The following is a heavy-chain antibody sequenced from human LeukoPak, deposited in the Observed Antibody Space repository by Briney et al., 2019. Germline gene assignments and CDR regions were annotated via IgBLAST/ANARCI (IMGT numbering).Heavy chain of an antibody. D-gene: IGHD3-3*01. J-gene: IGHJ6*02. CDR1: GYTFTGYY. CDR2: INPNSGGT. V-gene: IGHV1-2*06. Sequence: ASVTVSCKASGYTFTGYYMHWVRQAPGQGLEWMGRINPNSGGTNYAQKFQGRVTMTRDTSISTAYMELSRLRSDDTAVYYCARMYPTIFGVVIIGDGMDVWGQGTTVTVSS. CDR3: ARMYPTIFGVVIIGDGMDV.